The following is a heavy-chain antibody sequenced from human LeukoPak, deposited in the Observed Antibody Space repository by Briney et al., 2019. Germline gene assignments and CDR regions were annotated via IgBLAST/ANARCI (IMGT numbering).Heavy chain of an antibody. D-gene: IGHD5-12*01. CDR3: AKDGAWLRFDD. J-gene: IGHJ4*02. Sequence: GGSLRLSCAVSGFTVSGNYMSWVRQAPGKGLEWVSLIYSGGTTYYADSVKGRFTISRDNSKNTLYLQMNSLRADDAAVYYCAKDGAWLRFDDWGQGILVTVCS. CDR1: GFTVSGNY. V-gene: IGHV3-53*01. CDR2: IYSGGTT.